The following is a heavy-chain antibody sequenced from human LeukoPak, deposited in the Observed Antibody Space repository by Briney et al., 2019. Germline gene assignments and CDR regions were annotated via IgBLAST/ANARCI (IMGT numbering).Heavy chain of an antibody. CDR1: GFTFSSYA. CDR2: ISGSGGST. J-gene: IGHJ4*02. Sequence: GGSLRLSCAASGFTFSSYAMSWVRQAPGKGLEWVSAISGSGGSTYYADSVKGRFTISRDNSKNTLYLQMNSLRAEDTAVYYCAKDLRGGATGINKFDYWGQGTLVTVSS. D-gene: IGHD1-26*01. V-gene: IGHV3-23*01. CDR3: AKDLRGGATGINKFDY.